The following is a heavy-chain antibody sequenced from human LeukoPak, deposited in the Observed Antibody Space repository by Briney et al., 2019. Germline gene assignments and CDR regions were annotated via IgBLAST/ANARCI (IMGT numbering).Heavy chain of an antibody. CDR1: GFTFSSYA. J-gene: IGHJ4*02. CDR2: ISYDGSNK. D-gene: IGHD6-13*01. V-gene: IGHV3-30-3*01. Sequence: GRSLRLSCAASGFTFSSYAMHWVRQAPGKGLEWVAVISYDGSNKYYADSVKGRFTISRDNSKNTLYLQMNSLRAEDTAVYYCARESSGYSSSWYRVAYFDYWGQGTLVTVSS. CDR3: ARESSGYSSSWYRVAYFDY.